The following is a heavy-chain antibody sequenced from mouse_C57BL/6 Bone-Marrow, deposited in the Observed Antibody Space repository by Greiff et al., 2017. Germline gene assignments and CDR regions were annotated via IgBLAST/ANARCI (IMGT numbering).Heavy chain of an antibody. Sequence: VQLQQSGAELARPGASVKLSCKASGYTFTSYGISWVKQRTGQGLEWIGEIYPRSGNTYYNEKFKGKDTLTADKSSSTAYMELRSLTSEDSAVYFCARRDYGSRNFDYWGQGTTLTVSS. D-gene: IGHD1-1*01. CDR2: IYPRSGNT. J-gene: IGHJ2*01. V-gene: IGHV1-81*01. CDR3: ARRDYGSRNFDY. CDR1: GYTFTSYG.